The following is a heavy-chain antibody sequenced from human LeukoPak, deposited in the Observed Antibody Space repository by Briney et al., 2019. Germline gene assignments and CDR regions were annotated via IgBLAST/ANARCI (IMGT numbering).Heavy chain of an antibody. CDR1: GFTFSTYA. Sequence: GGSLRLSCAASGFTFSTYAMNWVRQAPGKGLEWVSGISGGGDITYYADSVKGRFTISRDNSENTLYLQMNSLRAEDTALYYCAKDDRWLQFNYWGQGTLVTVSS. J-gene: IGHJ4*02. CDR3: AKDDRWLQFNY. D-gene: IGHD5-24*01. CDR2: ISGGGDIT. V-gene: IGHV3-23*01.